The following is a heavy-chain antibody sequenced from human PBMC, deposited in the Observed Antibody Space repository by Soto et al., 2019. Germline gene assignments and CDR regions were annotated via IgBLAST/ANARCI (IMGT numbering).Heavy chain of an antibody. CDR2: IYWDDDK. J-gene: IGHJ4*02. CDR1: GFSLTTSGVG. CDR3: AHHPYYGLGSYSFDY. Sequence: QITLKESGPTLVRPTQTLTLTCTFSGFSLTTSGVGVGWIRQPPGKALEWLAVIYWDDDKRYSSSLKSRLTITKDTSKNQLVLTMTNMAPVDTATYYCAHHPYYGLGSYSFDYWGQGTLVTVSS. D-gene: IGHD3-10*01. V-gene: IGHV2-5*02.